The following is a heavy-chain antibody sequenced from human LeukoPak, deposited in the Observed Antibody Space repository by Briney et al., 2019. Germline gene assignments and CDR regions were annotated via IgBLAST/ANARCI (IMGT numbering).Heavy chain of an antibody. CDR3: ARSPLWGYYGSGSYSHFDY. CDR2: IYPGDSDT. V-gene: IGHV5-51*01. J-gene: IGHJ4*02. D-gene: IGHD3-10*01. CDR1: GCSFTSYW. Sequence: GESLKISCKGSGCSFTSYWIGWVRQMPGKGLEWMGIIYPGDSDTRYSPSFQGQVTISADKSISTAYLQWSSLKASDTAMYYCARSPLWGYYGSGSYSHFDYWGQGTLVTVSS.